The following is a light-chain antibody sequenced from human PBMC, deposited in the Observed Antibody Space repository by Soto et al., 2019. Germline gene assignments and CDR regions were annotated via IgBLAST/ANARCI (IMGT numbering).Light chain of an antibody. V-gene: IGKV3-20*01. CDR3: QQYGSSPPT. J-gene: IGKJ1*01. Sequence: EIVLTQSPGTLSLSPGEGSTLSCRASESDSANYLAWYQQKPGEAPRFLIYGASSRATGIPDRFSGSGSGTDFTLTISILEPEDLSVYYCQQYGSSPPTFGQGTKVEIK. CDR1: ESDSANY. CDR2: GAS.